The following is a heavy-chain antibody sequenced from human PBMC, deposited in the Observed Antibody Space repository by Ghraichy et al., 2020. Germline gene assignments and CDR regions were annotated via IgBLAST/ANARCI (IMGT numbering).Heavy chain of an antibody. CDR1: GGSISSYY. V-gene: IGHV4-59*01. CDR3: ARDKVGDYYDSSGDPHYYYYGMDV. CDR2: IYYSGST. J-gene: IGHJ6*02. D-gene: IGHD3-22*01. Sequence: SETLSLTCTVSGGSISSYYWSWIRQPPGKGLEWIGYIYYSGSTNYNPSLKSRVTISVDTSKNQFSLKLSSVTAADTAVYYCARDKVGDYYDSSGDPHYYYYGMDVWGQGTTVTVSS.